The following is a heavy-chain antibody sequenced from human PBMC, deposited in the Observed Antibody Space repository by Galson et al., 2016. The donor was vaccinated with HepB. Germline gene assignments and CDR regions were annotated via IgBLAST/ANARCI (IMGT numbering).Heavy chain of an antibody. Sequence: SVKVSCKASRNSFTSYAMHWVRQAPGQRLEWLGWINAGNGNTKYSQKFQGRVTITRDISASTAYMELSSLTSEDTAVYYCARLTGDFDYWGQGTLVTVSS. CDR1: RNSFTSYA. V-gene: IGHV1-3*01. J-gene: IGHJ4*02. CDR3: ARLTGDFDY. CDR2: INAGNGNT. D-gene: IGHD3-9*01.